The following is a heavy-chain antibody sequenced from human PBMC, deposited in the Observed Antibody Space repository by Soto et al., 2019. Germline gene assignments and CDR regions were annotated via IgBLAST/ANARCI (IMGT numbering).Heavy chain of an antibody. Sequence: QVQLVQSGAEVKKPGASVKVSCRASGYTFTNYGISWVRQAPGQGLEWMGWINANNGNTNYAQTLQGRVTMTTDTATSTAYMELRSLRSDDTAVYYCARDTMTGYLQFDYWGQGTLVTVSS. V-gene: IGHV1-18*01. CDR2: INANNGNT. J-gene: IGHJ4*02. D-gene: IGHD3-9*01. CDR3: ARDTMTGYLQFDY. CDR1: GYTFTNYG.